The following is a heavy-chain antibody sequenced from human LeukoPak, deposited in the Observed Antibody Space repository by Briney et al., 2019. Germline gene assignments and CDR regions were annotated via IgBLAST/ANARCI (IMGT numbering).Heavy chain of an antibody. CDR1: GFTFRDYE. CDR2: ISSSGTAI. Sequence: GGSLRLSCAASGFTFRDYEMNWVRQAPGKGVEWFSYISSSGTAIYYGDSVKGRFTISRDKGKNSLYLQMNSLRPEDTAVYYCAREQYSSTPHIDGFDVWGQGTTVTVSS. V-gene: IGHV3-48*03. J-gene: IGHJ6*02. CDR3: AREQYSSTPHIDGFDV. D-gene: IGHD6-13*01.